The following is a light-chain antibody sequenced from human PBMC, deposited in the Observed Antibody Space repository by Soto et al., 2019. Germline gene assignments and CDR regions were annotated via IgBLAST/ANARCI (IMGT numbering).Light chain of an antibody. CDR1: QSIRNH. CDR2: AAS. CDR3: QQSYSSPPT. Sequence: DIQMHQFPSSLSASVEDRIIITCRESQSIRNHLNWYQQKPGKAPKLLIFAASSLQSGVPSRFSGSRSGPDFTLTISSLQPEDFATYYCQQSYSSPPTFGQGTKVDIK. J-gene: IGKJ1*01. V-gene: IGKV1-39*01.